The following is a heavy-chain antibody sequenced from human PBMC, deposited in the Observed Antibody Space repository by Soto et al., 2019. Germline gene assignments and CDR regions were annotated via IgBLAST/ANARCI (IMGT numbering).Heavy chain of an antibody. D-gene: IGHD5-18*01. Sequence: PGGSLILSCAASGFTFSSYSMNWVRQAPGKGLEWVSYISSSSSTIYYADSVKGRFTISRDNAKNSLYLQMNSLRGEDTAVYYCAREGYPFDYWGQGTLVTVSS. J-gene: IGHJ4*02. CDR2: ISSSSSTI. CDR1: GFTFSSYS. V-gene: IGHV3-48*01. CDR3: AREGYPFDY.